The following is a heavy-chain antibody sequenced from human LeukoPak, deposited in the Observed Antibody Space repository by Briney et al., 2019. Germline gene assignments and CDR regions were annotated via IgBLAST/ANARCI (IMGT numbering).Heavy chain of an antibody. V-gene: IGHV4-38-2*02. CDR2: IYYSGST. D-gene: IGHD2-15*01. CDR3: ARDLIVVVVAATPGASMDV. Sequence: SSETLSLTCTVSGYSISSGYYWGWIRQPPGKGLEWIGSIYYSGSTYYNPSLKSRVTISVDTSKNQFSLKLSSVTAADTAVYYCARDLIVVVVAATPGASMDVWGKGTTVTVSS. CDR1: GYSISSGYY. J-gene: IGHJ6*03.